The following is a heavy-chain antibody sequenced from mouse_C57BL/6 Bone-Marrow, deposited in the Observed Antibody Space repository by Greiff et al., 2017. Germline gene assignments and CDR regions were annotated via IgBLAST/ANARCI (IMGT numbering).Heavy chain of an antibody. D-gene: IGHD4-1*02. Sequence: VQLQQPGAELVRPGSSVKLSCKASGYTFTSYWMDWVKQRPGQGLEWIGNIYPSDSETHYNQKFKDKATLTVDKSSSTAYMQLSSLTSEDSAVYYCARSASTGTGFAYWGQGTLVTVSA. CDR1: GYTFTSYW. CDR2: IYPSDSET. V-gene: IGHV1-61*01. J-gene: IGHJ3*01. CDR3: ARSASTGTGFAY.